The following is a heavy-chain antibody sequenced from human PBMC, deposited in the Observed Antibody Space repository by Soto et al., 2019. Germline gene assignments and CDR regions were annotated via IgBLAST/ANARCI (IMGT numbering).Heavy chain of an antibody. CDR1: GFTFSSYA. CDR3: ARDLDGRIAVAGTFDY. J-gene: IGHJ4*02. D-gene: IGHD6-19*01. CDR2: ISYDGSNK. Sequence: PGGSLRLSCAASGFTFSSYAMHWVRQAPGKGLEWVAVISYDGSNKYYADSVKGRFTISRDNSKNTLYLQMNSLRAEDTAVYYCARDLDGRIAVAGTFDYWCQGTLVTVSS. V-gene: IGHV3-30-3*01.